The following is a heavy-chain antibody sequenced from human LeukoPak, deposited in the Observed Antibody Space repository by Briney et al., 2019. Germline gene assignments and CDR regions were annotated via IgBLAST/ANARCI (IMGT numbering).Heavy chain of an antibody. CDR1: GFTFSSYS. J-gene: IGHJ1*01. D-gene: IGHD3-10*01. V-gene: IGHV3-21*01. Sequence: GGSLRLSCAASGFTFSSYSMNWVRQAPGKGLEWVSSISSSSSYIYYADSVKGRFTISRDNAKNSLYLQMNSLRAEDTAVYYCARDIYGSGSYHAEYFQHWGQGTLVTVSS. CDR2: ISSSSSYI. CDR3: ARDIYGSGSYHAEYFQH.